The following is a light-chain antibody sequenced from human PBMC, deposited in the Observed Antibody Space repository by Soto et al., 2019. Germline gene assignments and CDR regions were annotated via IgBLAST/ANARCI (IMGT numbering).Light chain of an antibody. CDR1: NSDL. V-gene: IGLV2-11*01. CDR3: CASAGSPTWV. J-gene: IGLJ3*02. CDR2: YVS. Sequence: QSALTQPRSVSGSPGQSVTISCSGTNSDLVSWYQQHPGKAPKFIIYYVSQRPSGVPDRFSGSKSGNTASLTISGLQPEDEADYYCCASAGSPTWVFGGGTKVTVL.